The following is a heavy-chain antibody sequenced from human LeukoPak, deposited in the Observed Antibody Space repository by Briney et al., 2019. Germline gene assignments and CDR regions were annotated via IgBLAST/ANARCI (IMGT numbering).Heavy chain of an antibody. CDR3: ARPRWLVRGGFDY. CDR1: GFTFSSYW. D-gene: IGHD6-19*01. Sequence: GGSLRLSCAASGFTFSSYWMSWVRQAPGKGLEWVANIKQDGSEKYYVDSVKGRFTISRDNAKNSLYLQVNSLRAEDTAVYYCARPRWLVRGGFDYWGQGTLVTVSS. V-gene: IGHV3-7*03. CDR2: IKQDGSEK. J-gene: IGHJ4*02.